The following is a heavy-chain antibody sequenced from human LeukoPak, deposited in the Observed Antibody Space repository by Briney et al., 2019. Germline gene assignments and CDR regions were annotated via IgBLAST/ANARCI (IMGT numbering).Heavy chain of an antibody. Sequence: SETLSLTCTVSSGSINSYFWGWVRQPAGKGLEWIGRIYTTGMTHYNPSLKSRVTMSIDTSKNQFSLTLRSVTAAGAAVYYCGRQGYTASHYFLDYWSQGTLVAV. CDR3: GRQGYTASHYFLDY. CDR2: IYTTGMT. J-gene: IGHJ4*02. D-gene: IGHD1-26*01. CDR1: SGSINSYF. V-gene: IGHV4-4*07.